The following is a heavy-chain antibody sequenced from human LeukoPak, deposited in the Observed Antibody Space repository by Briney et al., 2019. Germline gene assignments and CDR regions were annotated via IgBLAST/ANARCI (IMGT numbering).Heavy chain of an antibody. CDR1: GFTFSSYA. J-gene: IGHJ6*03. V-gene: IGHV3-23*01. Sequence: PGGSLRLSCAASGFTFSSYAMGWVRQAPGKGLEWVSAISGSGGSTYYADSVKGRFTISRDNSKNTLYLQMNSLRAEDTAVYYCAKRTTAGYSSGWTLNYYYMDVWGKGTTVTVSS. CDR2: ISGSGGST. CDR3: AKRTTAGYSSGWTLNYYYMDV. D-gene: IGHD6-19*01.